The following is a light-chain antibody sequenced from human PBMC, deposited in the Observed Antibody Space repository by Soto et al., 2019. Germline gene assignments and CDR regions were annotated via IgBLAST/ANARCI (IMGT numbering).Light chain of an antibody. CDR1: SSDVGGYNY. J-gene: IGLJ1*01. Sequence: QSALTQPASVSGSPGQSITISCTGTSSDVGGYNYVSWYQQHPGKAPKLMIYEVSNRPSGVSNRFSGSKSGTTASLTISGLQAEDEADYYCSSYTSGSTVYVFGSGTKLTVL. CDR2: EVS. V-gene: IGLV2-14*01. CDR3: SSYTSGSTVYV.